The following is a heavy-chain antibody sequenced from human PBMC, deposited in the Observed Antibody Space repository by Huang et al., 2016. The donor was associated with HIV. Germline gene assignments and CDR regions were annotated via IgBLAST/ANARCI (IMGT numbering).Heavy chain of an antibody. CDR3: ARVPTPSYYDFWSISPSHEDVYYYNMDV. Sequence: QVQLQQWGAGVLKPSETLSLTCAVYGGPFNNYYWSWVRQLKGRRLEWIREIIPSGCSNYYPSLQSRVGISIVPSKKQFSLRLTSVTAADTAVYYCARVPTPSYYDFWSISPSHEDVYYYNMDVWGQGTTVIVSS. CDR2: IIPSGCS. V-gene: IGHV4-34*02. J-gene: IGHJ6*02. CDR1: GGPFNNYY. D-gene: IGHD3-3*01.